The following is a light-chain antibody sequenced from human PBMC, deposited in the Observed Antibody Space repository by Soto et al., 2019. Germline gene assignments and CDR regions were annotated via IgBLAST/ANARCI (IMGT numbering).Light chain of an antibody. CDR3: QQLHTWPVT. V-gene: IGKV3-20*01. Sequence: EFVLTQSPGTLSLSPGERATLSCRASQTVRNNYLAWYRHKPGQAPRLLVSYASAGASGVPGRFRGSGSGTEFTITMYSRQAEDFAVYYCQQLHTWPVTFGGGTKVEI. J-gene: IGKJ4*01. CDR2: YAS. CDR1: QTVRNNY.